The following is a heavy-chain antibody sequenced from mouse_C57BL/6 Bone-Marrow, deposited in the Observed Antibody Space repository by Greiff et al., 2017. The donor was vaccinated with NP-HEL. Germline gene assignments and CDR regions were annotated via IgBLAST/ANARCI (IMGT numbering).Heavy chain of an antibody. Sequence: QVQLQQSGAELARPGASVKLSCKASGYTFTSYGISWVKQRPGQGLEWIGEIYPRSGNTYYNEKFKGKATLTADKSSSTAYMELRSLTSEDSAVYFCAECYGGYLWFAYWGQGTLVTVSA. CDR2: IYPRSGNT. J-gene: IGHJ3*01. CDR3: AECYGGYLWFAY. CDR1: GYTFTSYG. D-gene: IGHD1-1*02. V-gene: IGHV1-81*01.